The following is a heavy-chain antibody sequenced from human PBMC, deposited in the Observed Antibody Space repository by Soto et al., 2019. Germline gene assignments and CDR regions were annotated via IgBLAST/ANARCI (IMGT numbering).Heavy chain of an antibody. D-gene: IGHD3-16*01. V-gene: IGHV1-69*12. CDR3: ARDGVTTFEMPGRLYYYGMDV. Sequence: QVQLVQSGAEVKKPGSSVKVSCKASGGTFSSYAISWVRQAPGQGLEWMGGIIPILGTANYAQKVQGRVTITADESTSTAYMELSSLRSEDTAVYYCARDGVTTFEMPGRLYYYGMDVWGQGTTVTVSS. CDR1: GGTFSSYA. CDR2: IIPILGTA. J-gene: IGHJ6*02.